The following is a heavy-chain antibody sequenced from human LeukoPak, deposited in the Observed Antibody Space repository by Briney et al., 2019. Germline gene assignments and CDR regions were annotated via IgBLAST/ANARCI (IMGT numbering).Heavy chain of an antibody. CDR2: ITGTIATGDPP. CDR1: GFTFSNNA. V-gene: IGHV3-23*01. J-gene: IGHJ6*03. CDR3: AKPQGSGLYYYYYYYMDV. D-gene: IGHD3-22*01. Sequence: GGSLRLSCAASGFTFSNNAMSWVRQAPGKGLECVSAITGTIATGDPPYYADSVKGRFTISRDNSKNILYLQMNSLRAEDTAVYYCAKPQGSGLYYYYYYYMDVWGKGTTVTVSS.